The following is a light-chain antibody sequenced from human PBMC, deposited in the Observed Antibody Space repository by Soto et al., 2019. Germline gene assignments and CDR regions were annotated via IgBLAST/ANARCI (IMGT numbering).Light chain of an antibody. J-gene: IGKJ2*01. Sequence: EIVLTQSPGTLSLSPGDRATLSCRASQSVYSNSLAWYQQRSGQPPRLLIFGASNRATGIPDRFSGSGSGTEFTLSISRLELEDFAVYYCQQYGSSPYTFGQGTKLETK. V-gene: IGKV3-20*01. CDR1: QSVYSNS. CDR3: QQYGSSPYT. CDR2: GAS.